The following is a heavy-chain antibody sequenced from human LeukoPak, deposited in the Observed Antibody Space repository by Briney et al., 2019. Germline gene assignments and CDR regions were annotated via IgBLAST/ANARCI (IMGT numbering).Heavy chain of an antibody. Sequence: GASVKVSCKASGYTFTSYDINWVRQATGQGLEWMGWMNPNSGNTGYAQKFQGRVTITRNTSISTAYMELRSLRSDDTAVYYCARCHYYGSGNYVRVYSPDYWGQGTLVTVSS. D-gene: IGHD3-10*01. V-gene: IGHV1-8*03. CDR2: MNPNSGNT. J-gene: IGHJ4*02. CDR3: ARCHYYGSGNYVRVYSPDY. CDR1: GYTFTSYD.